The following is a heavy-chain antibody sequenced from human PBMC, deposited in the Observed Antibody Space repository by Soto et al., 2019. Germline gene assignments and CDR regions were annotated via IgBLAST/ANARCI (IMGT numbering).Heavy chain of an antibody. D-gene: IGHD6-13*01. CDR3: ARDAAAGLKDY. CDR2: ISAYNGNT. V-gene: IGHV1-18*01. CDR1: GYTFTSYA. Sequence: QVQLVQSGAEVKKPGASVKVSCKASGYTFTSYAISWVRQAPGQGLEWMGWISAYNGNTKYVQNFQGRVTMTTDTSTTTAYMELRSLRSDDTAVYYCARDAAAGLKDYWGQGTLVTVSS. J-gene: IGHJ4*02.